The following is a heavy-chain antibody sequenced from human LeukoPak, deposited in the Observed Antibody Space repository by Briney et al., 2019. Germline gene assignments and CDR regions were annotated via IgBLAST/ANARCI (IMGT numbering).Heavy chain of an antibody. CDR1: GGSISSSSYY. J-gene: IGHJ6*02. Sequence: SETLSLTCTVSGGSISSSSYYWGWIRQPAGTGLEWIERIYTSGSTNYNPSLNSRVTISINTSKNHFSLSLSSVTAADTAVYYSARFSPSGVLDVWGQGTTVTVSS. CDR3: ARFSPSGVLDV. CDR2: IYTSGST. D-gene: IGHD3-10*01. V-gene: IGHV4-61*02.